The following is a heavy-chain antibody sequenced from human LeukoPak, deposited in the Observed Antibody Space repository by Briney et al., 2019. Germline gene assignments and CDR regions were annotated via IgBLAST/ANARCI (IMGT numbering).Heavy chain of an antibody. Sequence: ASVKVSCKASGYNFTSYDINWVRPATGQGLEWIGWMNPNSGNTGYAQKFQGRVTMTRNTSISTAYMELSSLRSEDMAVYYCARVLRYCSSTSCSYYFDFWGEGTRDTVSS. CDR3: ARVLRYCSSTSCSYYFDF. CDR2: MNPNSGNT. V-gene: IGHV1-8*01. J-gene: IGHJ4*02. D-gene: IGHD2-2*01. CDR1: GYNFTSYD.